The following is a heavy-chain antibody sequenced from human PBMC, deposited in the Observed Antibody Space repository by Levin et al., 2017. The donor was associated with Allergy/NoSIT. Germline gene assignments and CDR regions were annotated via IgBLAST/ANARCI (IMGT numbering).Heavy chain of an antibody. J-gene: IGHJ4*02. D-gene: IGHD6-6*01. V-gene: IGHV3-23*01. Sequence: GGSLRLSCAASGFTFSSYAMSWVRQAPGKGLEWVSAISGSGGSTYYADSVKGRFTISRDNSKNTLYLQMNSLRAEDTAVYYCAISIAALYYFDYWGQGTLVTVSS. CDR3: AISIAALYYFDY. CDR2: ISGSGGST. CDR1: GFTFSSYA.